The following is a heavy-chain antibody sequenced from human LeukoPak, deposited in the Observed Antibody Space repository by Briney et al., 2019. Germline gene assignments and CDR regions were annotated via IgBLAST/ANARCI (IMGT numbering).Heavy chain of an antibody. Sequence: SETLSLTCTVSGGSLSSTIYYWGWIRPPPGKGLEWIASIYYSGSTYYNPSLKSRVAISVDTSKNQFSLKLRSVTAADTAVYYCASVTFWSGIRLIDYWGQGTLVTVSS. V-gene: IGHV4-39*01. J-gene: IGHJ4*02. CDR2: IYYSGST. D-gene: IGHD3/OR15-3a*01. CDR3: ASVTFWSGIRLIDY. CDR1: GGSLSSTIYY.